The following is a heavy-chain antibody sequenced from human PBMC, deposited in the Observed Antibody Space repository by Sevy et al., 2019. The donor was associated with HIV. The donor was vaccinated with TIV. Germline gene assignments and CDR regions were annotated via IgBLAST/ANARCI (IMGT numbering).Heavy chain of an antibody. CDR1: GFTFSIYT. CDR2: IKQDAGQK. CDR3: ARDDGNYYFHY. Sequence: GGSLRLSCAASGFTFSIYTMSWVRQAPGKGLEWVANIKQDAGQKYYVDSVKGRFTISRDNAKNSLYLQMNSLRAEDTAVYFCARDDGNYYFHYWGQGTLVTVSS. V-gene: IGHV3-7*01. J-gene: IGHJ4*02. D-gene: IGHD1-7*01.